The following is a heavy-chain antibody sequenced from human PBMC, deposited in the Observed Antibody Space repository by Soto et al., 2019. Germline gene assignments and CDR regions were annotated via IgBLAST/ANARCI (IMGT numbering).Heavy chain of an antibody. J-gene: IGHJ6*02. CDR1: GGSISSSSYY. D-gene: IGHD3-10*01. V-gene: IGHV4-39*01. Sequence: QLQLQESGPGLVKPSETLSLTCTVSGGSISSSSYYWGWLRQPPGKGLEWIGSIDYSGSTYYNPSLTTRVTISVDTSKNQFSLKLSSVTAADTAVYYCARQRGPLWFGELTLYYYYYYGMDVWGQGTTVTVSS. CDR2: IDYSGST. CDR3: ARQRGPLWFGELTLYYYYYYGMDV.